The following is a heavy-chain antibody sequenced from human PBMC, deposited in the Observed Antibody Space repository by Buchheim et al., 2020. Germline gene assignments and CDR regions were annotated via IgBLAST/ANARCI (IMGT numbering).Heavy chain of an antibody. Sequence: EVQLVESGGGLVKPGGSLRLSCAASGFTFSSYSMNWVRQAPGKGLEWVSSISSSSSYIYYADSVKGRSTISRDNAKNSLYLQMNSLRAEDTAVYYCARDARYYDFWSGYHSYYYYYGMDVWGQGTT. V-gene: IGHV3-21*01. D-gene: IGHD3-3*01. CDR1: GFTFSSYS. J-gene: IGHJ6*02. CDR3: ARDARYYDFWSGYHSYYYYYGMDV. CDR2: ISSSSSYI.